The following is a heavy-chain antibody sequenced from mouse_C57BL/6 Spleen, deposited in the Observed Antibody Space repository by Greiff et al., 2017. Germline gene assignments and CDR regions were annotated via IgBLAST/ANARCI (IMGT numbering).Heavy chain of an antibody. Sequence: QVQLQQSGPELVKPGASVKISCTASGYSFTSSWISWVKQRPGPGLEWIGRSYPGDGDTNYNGKFQGKATLTADKSSSTAYMPLSSLTSVDAAVYVCAKGDCEYDEEFDYWGQGTLVTVSA. CDR1: GYSFTSSW. J-gene: IGHJ3*01. V-gene: IGHV1-82*01. CDR2: SYPGDGDT. CDR3: AKGDCEYDEEFDY. D-gene: IGHD2-4*01.